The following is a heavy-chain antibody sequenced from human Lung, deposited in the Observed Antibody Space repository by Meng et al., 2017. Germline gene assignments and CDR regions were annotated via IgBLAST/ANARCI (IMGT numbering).Heavy chain of an antibody. CDR1: GYTFPDHW. D-gene: IGHD6-13*01. CDR2: INPKSGDT. V-gene: IGHV1-2*06. CDR3: ARDEDISAAGKLFGDY. J-gene: IGHJ4*02. Sequence: QVQLVQSGAEGKKPGASVKVSCKASGYTFPDHWLHWVRRAPGQGLEWMGRINPKSGDTHYAQRFQGRVTMTGDTSISTAYMELSGLRSDDTAMYYCARDEDISAAGKLFGDYWGQGTLVTVSS.